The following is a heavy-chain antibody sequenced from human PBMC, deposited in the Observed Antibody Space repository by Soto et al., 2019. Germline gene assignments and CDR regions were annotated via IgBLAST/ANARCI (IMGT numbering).Heavy chain of an antibody. CDR2: ILPVFDEL. D-gene: IGHD3-22*01. Sequence: QVQLVQSESEVKKPGSSVKVSCKVSGGTFKNYAISWVRQAPGQGLEWVGGILPVFDELNYAPKLQGRVTITADEVTSTAQLELGSLTSADTAVYFCARASDTSGYYSWGKGTLVPVSS. J-gene: IGHJ4*02. CDR3: ARASDTSGYYS. CDR1: GGTFKNYA. V-gene: IGHV1-69*01.